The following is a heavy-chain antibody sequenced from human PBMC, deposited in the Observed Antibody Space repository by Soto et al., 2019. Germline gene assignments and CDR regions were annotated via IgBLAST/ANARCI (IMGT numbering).Heavy chain of an antibody. CDR2: IIPIFGTA. Sequence: QVQLVQSGAEVKKPGSSVKVSCKASGGTFSSYAISWVRQAPGQGLEWMGGIIPIFGTANYAQKFQGRVTITADESTSTAYMELSSLRSEDTAVYYCARPHVYCSSTSCYVALIYWGQGTLVTVSS. CDR1: GGTFSSYA. D-gene: IGHD2-2*01. V-gene: IGHV1-69*01. J-gene: IGHJ4*02. CDR3: ARPHVYCSSTSCYVALIY.